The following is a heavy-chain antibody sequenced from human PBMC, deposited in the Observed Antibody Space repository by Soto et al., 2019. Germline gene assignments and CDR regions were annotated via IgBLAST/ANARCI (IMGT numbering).Heavy chain of an antibody. CDR3: ARSPIFDSDAFDI. D-gene: IGHD3-9*01. V-gene: IGHV1-18*01. CDR2: ISAYNGNT. J-gene: IGHJ3*02. CDR1: GYTFTRYG. Sequence: VEVSLKASGYTFTRYGINGVRQAPGQGVEGMGWISAYNGNTNYAQKLQGRVTMTTDTSTSTAYMELRSLRSDDTAVYYCARSPIFDSDAFDIWGQGTMVTVSS.